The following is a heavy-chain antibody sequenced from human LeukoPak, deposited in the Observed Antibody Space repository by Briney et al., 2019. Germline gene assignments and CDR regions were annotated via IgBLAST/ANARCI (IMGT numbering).Heavy chain of an antibody. J-gene: IGHJ4*02. Sequence: GESLKISCKGSGYSFSSYWIGWVRQMPGKGLEWMAIIYPGDSDTRYSPSFQGQVTISADKSISTAYLQWSSLKASDTAMYYCARALLLWFGELSGPFDYWGQGTLVTVSS. V-gene: IGHV5-51*01. CDR2: IYPGDSDT. CDR1: GYSFSSYW. D-gene: IGHD3-10*01. CDR3: ARALLLWFGELSGPFDY.